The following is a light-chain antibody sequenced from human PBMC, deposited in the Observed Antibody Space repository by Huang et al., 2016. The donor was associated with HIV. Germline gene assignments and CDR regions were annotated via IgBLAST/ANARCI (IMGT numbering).Light chain of an antibody. CDR2: WAS. V-gene: IGKV4-1*01. Sequence: DIIMTQSPDSLAVSLGERATLNCRSSQSVYSSSTSKDYMAWFQQKPGQPPRLLLFWASTREAGVPDRVSGSGSGTHFTLTIANLEAEDAAIYYCQQYYSSPQTFGQWTRVEVK. CDR1: QSVYSSSTSKDY. CDR3: QQYYSSPQT. J-gene: IGKJ1*01.